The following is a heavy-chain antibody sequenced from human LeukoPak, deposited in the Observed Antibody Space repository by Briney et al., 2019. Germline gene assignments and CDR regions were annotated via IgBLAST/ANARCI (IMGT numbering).Heavy chain of an antibody. CDR3: TRVQEEFHSGRYIDY. CDR1: GYTFTRYG. Sequence: ASVTVSCKASGYTFTRYGISWVRQAPGQGLEWMGWISAYNGNTNYAQKLQGRPTMPTDTSTQTAYMELSSLTTDHTAVNYCTRVQEEFHSGRYIDYWGQGTLVTVSS. V-gene: IGHV1-18*01. D-gene: IGHD1-26*01. CDR2: ISAYNGNT. J-gene: IGHJ4*02.